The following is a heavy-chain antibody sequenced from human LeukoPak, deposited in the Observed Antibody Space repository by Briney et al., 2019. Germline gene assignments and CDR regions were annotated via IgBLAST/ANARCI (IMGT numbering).Heavy chain of an antibody. CDR3: AKDHSEYGSSPFDY. Sequence: GGSLRLSCAASGFTFDDYAMHWVRQAPGKVLERVSGISWNSGSIVYADSVKGRFTISRDNDKISLYLQMNSLRAEDTALYYCAKDHSEYGSSPFDYWGQGTLVTVSS. V-gene: IGHV3-9*01. CDR2: ISWNSGSI. J-gene: IGHJ4*02. D-gene: IGHD6-6*01. CDR1: GFTFDDYA.